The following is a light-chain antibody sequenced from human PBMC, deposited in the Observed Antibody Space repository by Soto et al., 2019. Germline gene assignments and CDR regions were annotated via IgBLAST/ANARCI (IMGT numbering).Light chain of an antibody. Sequence: QSVLTQPRSVSGSPGQSVTISCTGTSSDVGGYNYVSWYQHHPGKAPKLMIYDVDKRPSGVPGRFSGSKSGNTASLTISGLQAEDEADYYCCSYAGSYPFVFGTGTKLTV. J-gene: IGLJ1*01. CDR3: CSYAGSYPFV. V-gene: IGLV2-11*01. CDR2: DVD. CDR1: SSDVGGYNY.